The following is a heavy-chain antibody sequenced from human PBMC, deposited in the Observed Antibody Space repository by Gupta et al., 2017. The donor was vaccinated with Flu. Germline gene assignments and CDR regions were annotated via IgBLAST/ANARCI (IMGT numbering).Heavy chain of an antibody. CDR2: IKSKTDGGTT. CDR3: TTYGGRTTVTRLEYFQH. V-gene: IGHV3-15*01. Sequence: EVQLVESGGGLVKPGGSLRLSCAASGFTFSNAWMSWVRQAPGKGLEWVGRIKSKTDGGTTDYAAPVKGRFTISRDDSKNTLYLQMNSLKTEDTAVYYCTTYGGRTTVTRLEYFQHWGQGTLVTVSS. CDR1: GFTFSNAW. J-gene: IGHJ1*01. D-gene: IGHD4-17*01.